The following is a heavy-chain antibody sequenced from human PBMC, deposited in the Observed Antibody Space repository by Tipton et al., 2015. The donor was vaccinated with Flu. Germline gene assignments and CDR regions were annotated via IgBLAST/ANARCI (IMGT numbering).Heavy chain of an antibody. Sequence: QSGAEVKKPGSSVKVSCKASGDSFGNYGFSWVRQAPGQGLEWMGIIIPIFGPPNYAQKFQDRVTITADIFTNAVYMEVRSLTSDDTAVYFCARRRTDWAAYDYWGQGTLVTVSS. CDR3: ARRRTDWAAYDY. V-gene: IGHV1-69*06. CDR2: IIPIFGPP. J-gene: IGHJ4*02. D-gene: IGHD3-9*01. CDR1: GDSFGNYG.